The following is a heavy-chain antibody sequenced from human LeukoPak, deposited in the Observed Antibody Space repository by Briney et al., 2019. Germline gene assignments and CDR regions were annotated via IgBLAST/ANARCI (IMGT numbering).Heavy chain of an antibody. J-gene: IGHJ5*02. Sequence: SETLSLTCTVSGGSISSGDYYWSWIRQPPGKGLEWIGEINHSGSTNYNPSLKSRVTISVDTSKNQFSLKLSSVTAADTAVYYCANRGSVVTAMSGHWFDPWGQGTLVTVSS. V-gene: IGHV4-39*07. CDR1: GGSISSGDYY. D-gene: IGHD2-21*02. CDR2: INHSGST. CDR3: ANRGSVVTAMSGHWFDP.